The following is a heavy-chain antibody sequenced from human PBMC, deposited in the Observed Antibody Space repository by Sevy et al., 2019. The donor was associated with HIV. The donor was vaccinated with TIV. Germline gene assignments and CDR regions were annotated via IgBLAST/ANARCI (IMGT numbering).Heavy chain of an antibody. V-gene: IGHV3-7*01. D-gene: IGHD1-7*01. CDR3: ARDDGNYYLHY. J-gene: IGHJ4*02. Sequence: GSLRLSFAGSGFTFRKYWMGWVRQAPGEGLGWGANIKQDAGQKYYVDSVKGRFTISRDNAKNSLYLQMNSLRAEDTAVYFCARDDGNYYLHYWGQGTLVTVSS. CDR2: IKQDAGQK. CDR1: GFTFRKYW.